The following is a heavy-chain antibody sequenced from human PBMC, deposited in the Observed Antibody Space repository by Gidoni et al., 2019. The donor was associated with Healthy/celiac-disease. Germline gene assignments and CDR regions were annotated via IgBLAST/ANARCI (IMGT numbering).Heavy chain of an antibody. CDR1: GFTFSSYA. J-gene: IGHJ4*02. CDR2: ISGSGGST. D-gene: IGHD3-10*01. CDR3: AKDFQVYGSGSYPPDY. Sequence: AASGFTFSSYAMSWVRQAPGKGLEWVSAISGSGGSTYYADSVKGRFTISRDNSKNTLYLQMNSLRAEDTAVYYCAKDFQVYGSGSYPPDYWGQGTLVTVSS. V-gene: IGHV3-23*01.